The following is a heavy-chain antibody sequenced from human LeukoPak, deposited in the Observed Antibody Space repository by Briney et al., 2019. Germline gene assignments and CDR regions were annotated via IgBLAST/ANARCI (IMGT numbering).Heavy chain of an antibody. J-gene: IGHJ4*02. D-gene: IGHD3-22*01. Sequence: PSETLSLTCAVYGGSLSAYYWSWIRQPPGRGLEWIGEINHSGSTNYNPSLKSRVTISVDTSKNQFSLKLSSVTAADTAVYYCARALPGYFDTSGYYFDYWGQGTLVTVSS. V-gene: IGHV4-34*01. CDR1: GGSLSAYY. CDR3: ARALPGYFDTSGYYFDY. CDR2: INHSGST.